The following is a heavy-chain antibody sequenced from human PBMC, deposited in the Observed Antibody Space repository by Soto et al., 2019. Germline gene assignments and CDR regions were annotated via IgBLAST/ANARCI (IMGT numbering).Heavy chain of an antibody. J-gene: IGHJ4*02. V-gene: IGHV3-23*01. D-gene: IGHD2-21*02. CDR1: GFTFGSYT. CDR2: ISGIRADT. CDR3: AKTGPVTARIRFDY. Sequence: VQLLESGGGFVQPGGSLTLSCAGSGFTFGSYTMAWVRQAPGKGLEWVAGISGIRADTYYAGSVKDRFSIARDNSRNTLYLQKNSLRGDDTGVYYCAKTGPVTARIRFDYWGQGARVVVSS.